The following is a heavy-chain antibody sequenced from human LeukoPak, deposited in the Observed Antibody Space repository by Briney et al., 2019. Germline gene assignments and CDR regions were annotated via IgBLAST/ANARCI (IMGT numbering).Heavy chain of an antibody. J-gene: IGHJ5*02. CDR1: GGSFSGYY. D-gene: IGHD3-22*01. V-gene: IGHV4-34*01. CDR3: VASGGSGYYYGWFDP. Sequence: ASETLSLTCAVYGGSFSGYYWSWIRQPPGKGLEWIGSIYYSGSTYYNPSLKSRVTISVDTSKNQFSLKLSSVTAADTAVYYCVASGGSGYYYGWFDPWGQGTLVTVSS. CDR2: IYYSGST.